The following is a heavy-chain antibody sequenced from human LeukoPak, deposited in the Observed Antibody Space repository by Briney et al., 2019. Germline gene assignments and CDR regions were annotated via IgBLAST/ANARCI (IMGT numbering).Heavy chain of an antibody. D-gene: IGHD6-13*01. J-gene: IGHJ4*02. CDR3: ARRAIAAAGKGIDY. CDR1: GYTFTGYY. CDR2: MNPNSGNT. Sequence: ASVKVSCKASGYTFTGYYMHWVRQAPGQGLEWMGWMNPNSGNTGYAQKFQGRVTITRNTSISTAYMELSSLRSEDTAVYYCARRAIAAAGKGIDYWGQGTLVTVSS. V-gene: IGHV1-8*03.